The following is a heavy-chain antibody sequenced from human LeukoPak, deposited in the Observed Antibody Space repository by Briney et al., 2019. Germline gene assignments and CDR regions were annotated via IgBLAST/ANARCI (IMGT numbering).Heavy chain of an antibody. CDR3: ARDSIVGATYAFDI. Sequence: GPSLRLSWAASAFTVSSNYMSCVRQAAGKWLGWDSVIYSGGSTYYAHSVKGRFTISRDNSKNTLYLQMNSLRAQKTAVYYCARDSIVGATYAFDIWGQGTMVTVSS. CDR1: AFTVSSNY. J-gene: IGHJ3*02. V-gene: IGHV3-66*02. D-gene: IGHD1-26*01. CDR2: IYSGGST.